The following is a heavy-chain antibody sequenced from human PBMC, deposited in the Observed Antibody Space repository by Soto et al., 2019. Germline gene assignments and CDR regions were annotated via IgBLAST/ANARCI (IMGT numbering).Heavy chain of an antibody. CDR3: TTHRLRLVTAVASY. D-gene: IGHD2-21*02. V-gene: IGHV3-15*01. J-gene: IGHJ4*02. CDR1: GFTFSNAW. Sequence: EVQLVESGGGLVKPGGSLRLSCAASGFTFSNAWMSWVRQAPGKGLEWVGRIKSKTDGGTTDYAAPVKGRFTISRDDSKNTLYLQMNSLKTEDTAVYYCTTHRLRLVTAVASYWGQGTLVTVSS. CDR2: IKSKTDGGTT.